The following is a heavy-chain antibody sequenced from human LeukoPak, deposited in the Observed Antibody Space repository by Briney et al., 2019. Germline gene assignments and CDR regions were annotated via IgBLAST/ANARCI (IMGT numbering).Heavy chain of an antibody. D-gene: IGHD4-17*01. CDR1: GFTFSSYG. Sequence: GRSLRLSCAASGFTFSSYGMHWVRQAPGKGLEWVAVISYDGSNKYYADSVKGRFTISRDNSKNTLYLQMNSLRAEDTAVYYCAKPMPPEEYDYGDYLTPPDSSGPLDYWGQGTLVTVSS. CDR2: ISYDGSNK. CDR3: AKPMPPEEYDYGDYLTPPDSSGPLDY. V-gene: IGHV3-30*18. J-gene: IGHJ4*02.